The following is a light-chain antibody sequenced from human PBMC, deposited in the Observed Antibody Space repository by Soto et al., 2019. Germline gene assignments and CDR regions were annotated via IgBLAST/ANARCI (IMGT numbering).Light chain of an antibody. CDR2: EAS. J-gene: IGKJ1*01. Sequence: DIQMTQSPSTLSASVGEGITITCRTSRTISDSLAWYQQKPGKAPKLLIYEASSLKSGVPSRFSGSRSGTEYTLTIISLQPDDFATYYCQQYNGYWTFGQGTKVEIK. CDR1: RTISDS. CDR3: QQYNGYWT. V-gene: IGKV1-5*03.